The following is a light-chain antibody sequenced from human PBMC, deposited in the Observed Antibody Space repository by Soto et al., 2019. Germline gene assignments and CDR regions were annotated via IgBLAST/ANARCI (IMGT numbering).Light chain of an antibody. Sequence: EIVLTQSPGTLSLSPGERATLSCGASQSVSNTYLAWYQQKPGQAPRLLIYGASSRATGIPDRFSGSGSGTDFTLTISRLEPEDFAVYYCQQYGSSPPSTFGQGTKLEIK. V-gene: IGKV3-20*01. CDR3: QQYGSSPPST. CDR1: QSVSNTY. CDR2: GAS. J-gene: IGKJ2*01.